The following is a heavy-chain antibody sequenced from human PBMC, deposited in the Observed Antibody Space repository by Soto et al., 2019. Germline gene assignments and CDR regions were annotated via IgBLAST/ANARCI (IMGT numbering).Heavy chain of an antibody. Sequence: SETLSLTCTVSGGSISSSSYYWGWIRQPPGKGLEWIGSIYYSGSTYYNPSLKSRVTISVDTSKNQFSLKRSSVTAADTAVYYCARQAEWLLYYFDYWGQGTLVTVSS. J-gene: IGHJ4*02. D-gene: IGHD3-3*01. CDR2: IYYSGST. V-gene: IGHV4-39*01. CDR3: ARQAEWLLYYFDY. CDR1: GGSISSSSYY.